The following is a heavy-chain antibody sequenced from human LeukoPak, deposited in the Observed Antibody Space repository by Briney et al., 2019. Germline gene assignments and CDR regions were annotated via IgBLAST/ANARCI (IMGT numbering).Heavy chain of an antibody. D-gene: IGHD5-18*01. CDR1: GFTFSSYS. Sequence: GGSLRLSCAASGFTFSSYSMNWVRQAPGKGLEWVSSISSSSSYIYYADSVKGRFTISRDNAKNSLYLQMNSLRAEDTAVYYCARDSGPAMDYYYYGMDVWGQGTRSPSP. V-gene: IGHV3-21*01. CDR2: ISSSSSYI. J-gene: IGHJ6*02. CDR3: ARDSGPAMDYYYYGMDV.